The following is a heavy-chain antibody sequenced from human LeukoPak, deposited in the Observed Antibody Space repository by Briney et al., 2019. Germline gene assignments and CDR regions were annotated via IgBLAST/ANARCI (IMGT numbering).Heavy chain of an antibody. V-gene: IGHV3-23*01. CDR3: ARRSGVAVAGAFDY. CDR2: ISGSGDTT. J-gene: IGHJ4*02. CDR1: GFTFSNYA. Sequence: PGGSLRLSCAASGFTFSNYAMRWVRQAPGEGLEWVSGISGSGDTTYYADSVKGRFTISKDKSKNTLHLQMNSLRAEDTAVYFCARRSGVAVAGAFDYWGQGTLVTVSS. D-gene: IGHD6-19*01.